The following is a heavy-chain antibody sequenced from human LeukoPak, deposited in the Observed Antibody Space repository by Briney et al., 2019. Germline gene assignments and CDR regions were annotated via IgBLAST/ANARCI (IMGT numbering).Heavy chain of an antibody. V-gene: IGHV3-30-3*01. Sequence: PGGSLRLSCAASGFTFSSYAMHWVRQAPGEGLEWAASISYDGNSQFYADSVKGRFTISRDNSKNTLYLQMNSLRAEDTAVYYCAREWIVVVTAEYFQHWGQGTLVTVSS. CDR1: GFTFSSYA. CDR3: AREWIVVVTAEYFQH. J-gene: IGHJ1*01. CDR2: ISYDGNSQ. D-gene: IGHD2-21*02.